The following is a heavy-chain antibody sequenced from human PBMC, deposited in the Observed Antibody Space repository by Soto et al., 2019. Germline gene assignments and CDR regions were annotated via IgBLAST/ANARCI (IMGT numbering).Heavy chain of an antibody. CDR1: GGTFTSYA. J-gene: IGHJ5*02. V-gene: IGHV1-69*10. CDR2: IIASNGKA. CDR3: ARDSERVQVISTGWFHP. Sequence: ASVKVSCKASGGTFTSYAISWVRQAPGQGLEWMGGIIASNGKANYSQKYQGRVTITADTSASTAYMELSSLRSEDTSVYYCARDSERVQVISTGWFHPCGQGTVVTV. D-gene: IGHD1-1*01.